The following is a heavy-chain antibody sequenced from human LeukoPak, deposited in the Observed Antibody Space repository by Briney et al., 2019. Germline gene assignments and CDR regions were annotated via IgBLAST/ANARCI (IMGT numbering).Heavy chain of an antibody. CDR2: ISSSGSTI. CDR3: ASFDSSGYYQFDY. J-gene: IGHJ4*02. V-gene: IGHV3-48*04. Sequence: GGSLRLSCAASGFTFSNYNMNWVRQAPGKGLEWVSYISSSGSTIYYADSVKGRFTISRDNAKNSLYLQMNSLRAEDTAVYYCASFDSSGYYQFDYWGQGTLVTVSS. D-gene: IGHD3-22*01. CDR1: GFTFSNYN.